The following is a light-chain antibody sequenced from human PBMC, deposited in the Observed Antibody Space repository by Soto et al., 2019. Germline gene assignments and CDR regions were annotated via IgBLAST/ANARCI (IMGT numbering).Light chain of an antibody. V-gene: IGKV1-39*01. CDR2: AAS. CDR3: QQSYSTPPT. CDR1: QSITSY. Sequence: DIQMTQSPSSLSASVGDRVTITCRASQSITSYLNWYQQKLGKAPKLLIYAASSLQSGVSSRFSGSGSGTDFTLTISSLQPEDFASYYCQQSYSTPPTFGQGTKVEIK. J-gene: IGKJ1*01.